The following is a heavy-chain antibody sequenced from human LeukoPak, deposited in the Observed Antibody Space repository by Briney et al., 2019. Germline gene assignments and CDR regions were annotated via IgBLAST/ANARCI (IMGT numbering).Heavy chain of an antibody. D-gene: IGHD3-22*01. Sequence: PGGSLRLSCAASGFTFSSYSMNWVRQAPGKGLEWVSSISSSSSYIYYADSVKGRFTISRDNAKNSLYLQMNSLRAEDTAVYYCARANDVWLLLGGFDYWGQGTLVTVSS. V-gene: IGHV3-21*01. CDR1: GFTFSSYS. J-gene: IGHJ4*02. CDR3: ARANDVWLLLGGFDY. CDR2: ISSSSSYI.